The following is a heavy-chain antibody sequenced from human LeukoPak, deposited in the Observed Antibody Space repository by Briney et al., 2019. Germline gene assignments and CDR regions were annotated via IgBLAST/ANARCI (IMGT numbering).Heavy chain of an antibody. D-gene: IGHD3-10*01. CDR3: AKRSSGNYYYFDY. CDR1: GFTFSSYV. CDR2: ISPSGANT. Sequence: PGGSLRLSCAASGFTFSSYVMTWVRQAPGKGLEWVSGISPSGANTYYADSVKGRFTISRDSSKNTLYLQMNSLRAEDTAVYYCAKRSSGNYYYFDYWGQGTLVTVSS. V-gene: IGHV3-23*01. J-gene: IGHJ4*02.